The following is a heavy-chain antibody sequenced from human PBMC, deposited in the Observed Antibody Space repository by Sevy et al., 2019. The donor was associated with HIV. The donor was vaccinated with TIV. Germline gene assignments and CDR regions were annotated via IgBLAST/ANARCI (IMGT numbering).Heavy chain of an antibody. J-gene: IGHJ5*02. CDR2: ISGSGGST. CDR1: GFTFSSYA. D-gene: IGHD5-12*01. Sequence: GGSLRLSCAASGFTFSSYAMSWVRQAPGKGLEWVSAISGSGGSTYYADSVKGRFTISRDNSKITLYLQMNSLRAEDTAVYYCAKGIEMATKHNWFDPWGQGTLVTVSS. V-gene: IGHV3-23*01. CDR3: AKGIEMATKHNWFDP.